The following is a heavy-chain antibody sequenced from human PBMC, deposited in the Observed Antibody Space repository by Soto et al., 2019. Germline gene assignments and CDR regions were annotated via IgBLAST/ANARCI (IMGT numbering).Heavy chain of an antibody. CDR3: ASTLFGAFDI. Sequence: QLQLQESGPGLVKPSETLSLTCTVSGGSISSSSYYWGWIRQPPGKGLEWSGSIYYIGSTYYNPPLKSRVSISVDTSKDQFSLKLSSVIAADTAVYYCASTLFGAFDIWGQGTMVTVSS. J-gene: IGHJ3*02. D-gene: IGHD3-3*01. CDR2: IYYIGST. V-gene: IGHV4-39*01. CDR1: GGSISSSSYY.